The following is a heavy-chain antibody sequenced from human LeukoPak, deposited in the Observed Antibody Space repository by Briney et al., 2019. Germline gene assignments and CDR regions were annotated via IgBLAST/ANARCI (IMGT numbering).Heavy chain of an antibody. Sequence: PSQTLSLTCTVSGGSISSGGYYWSWIRQHPGKGLEWIGYIYYSGSTYYNPSLKSRVTISVDTSKNQFSLKLSSVTAADTAVYYCARRRSGSSSEFDPWGQGTLVTVSS. CDR1: GGSISSGGYY. J-gene: IGHJ5*02. D-gene: IGHD6-6*01. V-gene: IGHV4-31*03. CDR3: ARRRSGSSSEFDP. CDR2: IYYSGST.